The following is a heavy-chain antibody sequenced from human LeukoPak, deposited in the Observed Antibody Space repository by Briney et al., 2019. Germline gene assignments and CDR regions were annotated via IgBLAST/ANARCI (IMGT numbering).Heavy chain of an antibody. CDR3: ARGTPPPGYSSSWYGIDY. CDR1: GYTFTSYA. Sequence: ASVKVSCKASGYTFTSYAMNWVRQAPGQGLEWMGWINTNTGNPTYAQGFTGRFVFSLDTSVSTAYLQISSLKAEDTAVYYCARGTPPPGYSSSWYGIDYWGQGTLVTVSS. D-gene: IGHD6-13*01. V-gene: IGHV7-4-1*02. J-gene: IGHJ4*02. CDR2: INTNTGNP.